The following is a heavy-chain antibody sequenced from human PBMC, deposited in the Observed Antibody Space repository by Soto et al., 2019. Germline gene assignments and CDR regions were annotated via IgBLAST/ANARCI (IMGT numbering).Heavy chain of an antibody. CDR3: AREECDYYYGSGSYCHDAFDI. V-gene: IGHV1-3*01. Sequence: QVQLVQSGAEVKKPGASVKVSCKASGYTFTSYAMHWVRQAPGQRLEWMGWINAGNGNTKYSQKFQGRVTITRDTSASTAYMELSSLRSEDTAVYYCAREECDYYYGSGSYCHDAFDIWGQGTMVTVSS. CDR2: INAGNGNT. J-gene: IGHJ3*02. D-gene: IGHD3-10*01. CDR1: GYTFTSYA.